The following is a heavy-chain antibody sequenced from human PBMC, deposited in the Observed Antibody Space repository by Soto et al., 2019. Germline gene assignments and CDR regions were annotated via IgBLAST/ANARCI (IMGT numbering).Heavy chain of an antibody. CDR2: IYYSGST. Sequence: QLQLQESGPGLVKPSETLSLTCTVSAGSISSSSYYWGWIRQPPGKGLEWIGSIYYSGSTYYNPSLKSRVTISVDTSKNQFSLKLSSVTAADTAVYSCARRGGQQLARSFDYWGQGTLVTVSS. J-gene: IGHJ4*02. CDR1: AGSISSSSYY. V-gene: IGHV4-39*01. D-gene: IGHD6-13*01. CDR3: ARRGGQQLARSFDY.